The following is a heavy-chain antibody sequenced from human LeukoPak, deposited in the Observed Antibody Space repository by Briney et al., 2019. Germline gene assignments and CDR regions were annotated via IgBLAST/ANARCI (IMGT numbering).Heavy chain of an antibody. V-gene: IGHV4-30-4*01. CDR3: ARATDYGDPRGFDY. CDR2: IYYSGST. CDR1: GGSISSGDYY. D-gene: IGHD4-17*01. J-gene: IGHJ4*02. Sequence: SQTLSLTCTVSGGSISSGDYYWSWIRQPPGKGLECIGYIYYSGSTYYNPSLKSRVTISVDTSKNQFSLKLSSVTAADTAVYSCARATDYGDPRGFDYWGQGTLVTVSS.